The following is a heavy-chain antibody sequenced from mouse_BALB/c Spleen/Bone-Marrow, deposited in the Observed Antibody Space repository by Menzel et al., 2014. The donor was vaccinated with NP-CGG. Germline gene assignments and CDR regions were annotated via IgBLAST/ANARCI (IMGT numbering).Heavy chain of an antibody. J-gene: IGHJ4*01. Sequence: VKLMESGAKLVGPGVSVKISRKGSGYTFTDHAMHWVKRSHAKSLEWIGLISGYYGDAIYNQKFKGKATMTVDKSSSTAYMELARLTTEDSAIYYCARSGKVRNAMDYWGQGTSVTVSS. CDR2: ISGYYGDA. V-gene: IGHV1S137*01. D-gene: IGHD2-14*01. CDR3: ARSGKVRNAMDY. CDR1: GYTFTDHA.